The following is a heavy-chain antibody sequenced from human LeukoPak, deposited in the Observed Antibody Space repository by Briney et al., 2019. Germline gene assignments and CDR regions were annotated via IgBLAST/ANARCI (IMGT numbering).Heavy chain of an antibody. CDR2: IKQDGSEK. V-gene: IGHV3-7*01. CDR1: GFTFSSYW. J-gene: IGHJ4*02. D-gene: IGHD3-10*01. Sequence: GRSLRLSCAASGFTFSSYWMSWVRQAPGKGLEWVANIKQDGSEKYYVDSVKGRFTISRDNAKNSLYLQMNSLRAEDTAVYYCASGYGSGSYYVGGPTCFDYWGQGTLVTVSS. CDR3: ASGYGSGSYYVGGPTCFDY.